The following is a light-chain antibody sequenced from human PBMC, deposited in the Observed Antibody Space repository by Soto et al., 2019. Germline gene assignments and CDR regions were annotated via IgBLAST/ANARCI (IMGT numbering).Light chain of an antibody. J-gene: IGLJ3*02. CDR2: EVS. Sequence: QSALTQPASVSGSPGQSITISCTGTSSDVGGYNYVSWYQQHPGKAPKLMIFEVSNRPSGVSNRFSGSKSGNTDSLTISGLQAEDEADYYCSSYTSSSILVFGGGTKLTVL. V-gene: IGLV2-14*01. CDR3: SSYTSSSILV. CDR1: SSDVGGYNY.